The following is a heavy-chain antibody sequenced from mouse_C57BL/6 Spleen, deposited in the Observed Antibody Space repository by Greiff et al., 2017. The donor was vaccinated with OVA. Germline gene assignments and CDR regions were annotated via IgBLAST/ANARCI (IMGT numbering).Heavy chain of an antibody. CDR2: ISSGSSTI. V-gene: IGHV5-17*01. D-gene: IGHD1-1*01. Sequence: EVHLVESGGGLVKPGGSLKLSCAASGFTFSDYGMHWVRQAPEQGLEWVAYISSGSSTIYYADTVKGRYTISRDNAMNTLCLQMTSLRSEDTAMYDCATAVVAAGDYWGQGTTLTVSS. J-gene: IGHJ2*01. CDR1: GFTFSDYG. CDR3: ATAVVAAGDY.